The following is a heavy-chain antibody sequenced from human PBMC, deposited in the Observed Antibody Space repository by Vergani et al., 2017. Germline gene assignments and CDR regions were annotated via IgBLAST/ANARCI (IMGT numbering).Heavy chain of an antibody. J-gene: IGHJ3*02. D-gene: IGHD1-26*01. CDR3: ARARWEVPTAIKYAFDI. Sequence: QLQLQESGSGLVKPSQTLSLTCIVSGGSMKINDYYWTWIRQHPVKGLEWIGSIYYTGGTYNNPSLKSRVTMSIDTSKNQFSLKLSSVTAADTAVYYCARARWEVPTAIKYAFDIWGQGTSVTVAS. CDR1: GGSMKINDYY. CDR2: IYYTGGT. V-gene: IGHV4-31*02.